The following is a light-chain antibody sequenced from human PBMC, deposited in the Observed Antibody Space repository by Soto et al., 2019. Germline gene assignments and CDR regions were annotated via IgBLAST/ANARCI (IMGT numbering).Light chain of an antibody. Sequence: EIVLTQSPGTLSLSPGERATLSCRASQSVSSYLAWYQQKPGQAPRLLIYAASTRATSVPARFSGSGSGTDFTLTIISLQSEDFAVYYCQQYNNWPPLTFGQGTRLEIK. J-gene: IGKJ5*01. CDR2: AAS. CDR3: QQYNNWPPLT. V-gene: IGKV3-11*01. CDR1: QSVSSY.